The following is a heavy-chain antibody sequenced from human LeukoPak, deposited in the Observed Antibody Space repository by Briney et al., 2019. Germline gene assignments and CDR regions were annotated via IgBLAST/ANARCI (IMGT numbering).Heavy chain of an antibody. CDR3: ARVRPDYDILTGFGMDV. D-gene: IGHD3-9*01. J-gene: IGHJ6*02. V-gene: IGHV4-59*01. Sequence: PSETLSLTCKVSGGSISTYYWSWIRQPPGKGLEWIGYIYYSGSTNYSPSLKSRVTMSVDTSKNQFSLTLSSVTAADTAVYYCARVRPDYDILTGFGMDVWGQGTTVTVSS. CDR1: GGSISTYY. CDR2: IYYSGST.